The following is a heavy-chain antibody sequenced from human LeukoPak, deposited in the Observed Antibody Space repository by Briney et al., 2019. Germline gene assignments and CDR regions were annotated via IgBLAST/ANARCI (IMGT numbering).Heavy chain of an antibody. V-gene: IGHV4-59*08. J-gene: IGHJ3*02. Sequence: KPSETLSLTCTVSGGSISSYYWSWIRQPPGKGLEWIGYIYYSGSTNYNPSLKSRVTISVDTSKNQFSLKLSSVTAADTAVYYCARRAVRSRSAFDIWGQGTMVTVSS. CDR3: ARRAVRSRSAFDI. CDR2: IYYSGST. D-gene: IGHD3-10*01. CDR1: GGSISSYY.